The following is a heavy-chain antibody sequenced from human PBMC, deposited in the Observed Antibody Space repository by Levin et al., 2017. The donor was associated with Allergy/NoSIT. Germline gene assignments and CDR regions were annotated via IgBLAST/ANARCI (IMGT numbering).Heavy chain of an antibody. CDR2: IYYSGST. CDR3: ARGSWGYYGMDV. J-gene: IGHJ6*02. Sequence: SQTLSLPCIVSGGSTRSNFWNWIRQSPGKGLEWMGYIYYSGSTNYNPSLKSRVTMSIDTSKNQFSLKLSSVTAADTAVYYCARGSWGYYGMDVWGQGTTVTVFS. D-gene: IGHD3-16*01. V-gene: IGHV4-59*01. CDR1: GGSTRSNF.